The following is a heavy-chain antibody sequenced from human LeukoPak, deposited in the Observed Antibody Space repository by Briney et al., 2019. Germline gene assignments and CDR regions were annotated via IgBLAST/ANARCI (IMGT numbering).Heavy chain of an antibody. D-gene: IGHD3-10*01. Sequence: PSETLSLTCIVPGASISSSSYYWSWIRQPPGKGLEWIGEINHSGSTNYNPSLKSRVTISVDTSKNQFSLKLSSVTAADTAVYYCARGRVHYYGSGSYYGPWGQGTLVTVSS. J-gene: IGHJ5*02. CDR3: ARGRVHYYGSGSYYGP. CDR1: GASISSSSYY. CDR2: INHSGST. V-gene: IGHV4-39*07.